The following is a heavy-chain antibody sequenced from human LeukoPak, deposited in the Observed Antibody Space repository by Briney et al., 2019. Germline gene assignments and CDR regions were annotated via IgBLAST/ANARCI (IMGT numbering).Heavy chain of an antibody. CDR2: IWYDGSNK. J-gene: IGHJ4*02. D-gene: IGHD3-22*01. CDR3: ARDYSSGYYNYFDY. Sequence: GRSLGLSCAASGFTFSRYGMHWVRQAPGKGLEWVAVIWYDGSNKYYADSVKGRFTISRDNSKNTLYLQMNSLRAEDTAVYYCARDYSSGYYNYFDYWGQGTLVTVSS. CDR1: GFTFSRYG. V-gene: IGHV3-33*01.